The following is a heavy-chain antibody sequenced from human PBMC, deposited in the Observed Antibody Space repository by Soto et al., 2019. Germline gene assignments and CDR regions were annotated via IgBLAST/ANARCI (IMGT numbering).Heavy chain of an antibody. CDR1: GLTFSSYA. J-gene: IGHJ4*02. CDR3: AKWHTYFYDSRGFSGFDC. D-gene: IGHD3-22*01. Sequence: LRLSCAASGLTFSSYAMTWVRQAPGKGLEWVSAMSGGGETTYYADSVKGRFTISRDNSRNTLYLQMYSLRAEDTAAYYCAKWHTYFYDSRGFSGFDCWGRGTLVTVSS. CDR2: MSGGGETT. V-gene: IGHV3-23*01.